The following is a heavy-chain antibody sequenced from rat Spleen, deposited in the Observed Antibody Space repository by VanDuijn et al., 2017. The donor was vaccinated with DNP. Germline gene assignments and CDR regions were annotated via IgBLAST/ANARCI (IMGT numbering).Heavy chain of an antibody. D-gene: IGHD1-3*01. CDR3: ARPNFGSPYYFDY. CDR1: GFTFSSFP. V-gene: IGHV5-46*01. J-gene: IGHJ2*01. Sequence: EVQLVESGGGLVQPGRSMKLSCAASGFTFSSFPMAWVRQAPTKGLEWVASISTSGGNTYYRDSVKGRFTISRDNAKSPLYLQMNSLRSEDTATYYCARPNFGSPYYFDYWGQGVMVTVSS. CDR2: ISTSGGNT.